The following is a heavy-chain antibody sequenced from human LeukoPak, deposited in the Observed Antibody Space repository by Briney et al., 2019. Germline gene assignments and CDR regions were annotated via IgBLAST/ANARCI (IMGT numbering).Heavy chain of an antibody. CDR1: GGSITGSF. D-gene: IGHD6-19*01. CDR2: IFSRGGA. CDR3: ARVATPDVSSPLDF. J-gene: IGHJ4*02. Sequence: SETLSLTCAVSGGSITGSFWTWIRQPAGEGLQYIGRIFSRGGANYNPSLQSRVAMSVDTSQNLFSLKLTSVTAADTAVYFCARVATPDVSSPLDFWGQGILVTVSS. V-gene: IGHV4-4*07.